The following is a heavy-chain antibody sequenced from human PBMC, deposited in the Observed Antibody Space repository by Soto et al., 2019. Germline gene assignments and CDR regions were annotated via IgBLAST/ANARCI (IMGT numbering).Heavy chain of an antibody. CDR2: LSGIGDSP. CDR1: GFTFSGHA. J-gene: IGHJ4*02. Sequence: GGSLRLSCVASGFTFSGHAMSWVHQTPDLGLQWVSSLSGIGDSPKYADSVKGRFTISRDNSRNTLFLEMNSLRPEDTALYYCAKDPLSSSSYIYFESWGPGTLVTVSS. D-gene: IGHD6-13*01. CDR3: AKDPLSSSSYIYFES. V-gene: IGHV3-23*01.